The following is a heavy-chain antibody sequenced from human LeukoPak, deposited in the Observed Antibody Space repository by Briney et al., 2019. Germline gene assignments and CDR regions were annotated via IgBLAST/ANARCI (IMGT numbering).Heavy chain of an antibody. J-gene: IGHJ4*02. Sequence: GGSLRLSCAASGFTFSNVWMNWVRQAPGKGLEWIGRIKKKIEGGTTEYAAPVKGRFTIARDDSKNTLYLQMNSLRAEDTAVYYCAKALDPKYGDYGDYWGQGTLVTVSS. CDR3: AKALDPKYGDYGDY. CDR2: IKKKIEGGTT. D-gene: IGHD4-17*01. V-gene: IGHV3-15*01. CDR1: GFTFSNVW.